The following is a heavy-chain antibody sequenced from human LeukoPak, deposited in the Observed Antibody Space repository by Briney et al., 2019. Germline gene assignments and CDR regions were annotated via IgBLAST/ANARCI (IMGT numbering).Heavy chain of an antibody. D-gene: IGHD3-10*01. J-gene: IGHJ4*02. CDR3: ASVRWDYDY. Sequence: SETLSLTCTVSGGSISSSSYYWGWIRQPPGKGLEWIGSIYYSGSTYYNPSLKSRVTISVDTSKNQFSPKLSSVTAADTAVYYCASVRWDYDYWGQGTLVTVSS. CDR1: GGSISSSSYY. CDR2: IYYSGST. V-gene: IGHV4-39*01.